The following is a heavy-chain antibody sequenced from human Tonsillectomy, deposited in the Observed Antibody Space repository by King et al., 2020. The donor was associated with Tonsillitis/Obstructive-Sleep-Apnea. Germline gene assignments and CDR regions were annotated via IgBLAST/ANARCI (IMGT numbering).Heavy chain of an antibody. V-gene: IGHV5-51*01. CDR2: IYPGDSDT. CDR1: GYSFTNYW. D-gene: IGHD3-16*02. CDR3: ARQDEESGNWGSYRYAFDP. Sequence: QLVQSGTEVKKPGESLKISCKGSGYSFTNYWIGWVRQMPGKGLEWMGIIYPGDSDTRYSPSFQGQVTISTDKSISTAYLQWSSLKASDSAMYYCARQDEESGNWGSYRYAFDPWGQGTLVTVSS. J-gene: IGHJ5*02.